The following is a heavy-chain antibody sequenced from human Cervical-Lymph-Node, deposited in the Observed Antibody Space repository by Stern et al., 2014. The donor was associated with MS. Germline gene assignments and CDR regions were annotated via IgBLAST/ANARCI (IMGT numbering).Heavy chain of an antibody. CDR2: IIAYNGNT. D-gene: IGHD2-15*01. CDR1: GYPFTRHG. V-gene: IGHV1-18*01. Sequence: VQLVQSGAEVKKPGDSVKVSCKGSGYPFTRHGISWVRQAPGQGLEWMWWIIAYNGNTNYAQKLQCRVNMTTDTSTSTAYMELRSLRSNDTAVYYCARGLLGSENAFDIWGQGTMVTVSS. J-gene: IGHJ3*02. CDR3: ARGLLGSENAFDI.